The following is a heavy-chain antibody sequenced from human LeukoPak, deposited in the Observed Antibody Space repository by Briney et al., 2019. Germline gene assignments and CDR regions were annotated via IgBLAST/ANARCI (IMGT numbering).Heavy chain of an antibody. CDR3: ARDIGDGYNGDYFDY. CDR2: IHYSGST. J-gene: IGHJ4*02. CDR1: GGSISSYY. Sequence: SETLSLTCTVSGGSISSYYWSWIRQPPGKGLEWIGYIHYSGSTNYNPSLKSRVTISVDTSKNQFSLKLSSVTAADTAVYYCARDIGDGYNGDYFDYWGQGTLVTVSS. D-gene: IGHD5-24*01. V-gene: IGHV4-59*01.